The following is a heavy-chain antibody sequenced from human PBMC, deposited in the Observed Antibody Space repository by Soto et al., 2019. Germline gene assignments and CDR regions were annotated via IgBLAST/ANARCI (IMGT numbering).Heavy chain of an antibody. CDR3: ARDLLCSSTSCYMGYFDY. J-gene: IGHJ4*02. D-gene: IGHD2-2*02. V-gene: IGHV3-21*01. CDR2: ISSSSSYI. Sequence: PGGSLRLSCAASGFTFSSYSMNWVRQAPGKGLEWVSSISSSSSYIYYADSVKGRFTISRDNAKNSLYLQMNSLRAEDTAVYYCARDLLCSSTSCYMGYFDYWGQGTLVTVSS. CDR1: GFTFSSYS.